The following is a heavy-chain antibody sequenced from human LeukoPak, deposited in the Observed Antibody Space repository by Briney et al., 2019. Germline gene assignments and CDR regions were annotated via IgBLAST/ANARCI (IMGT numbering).Heavy chain of an antibody. V-gene: IGHV3-20*04. D-gene: IGHD4-23*01. CDR1: GFTFSSYG. Sequence: GGSLRLSCAASGFTFSSYGMSWVRQAPGKGLEWVSGINWNGGSTGYADSVKGRFTISRDNAKNSLYLQMNSLRAEDTALYYCARSPGNSDLDYWGQGTLVTVSS. CDR2: INWNGGST. J-gene: IGHJ4*02. CDR3: ARSPGNSDLDY.